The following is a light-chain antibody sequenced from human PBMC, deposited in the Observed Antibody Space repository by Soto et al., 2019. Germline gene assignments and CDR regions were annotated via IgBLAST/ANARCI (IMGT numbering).Light chain of an antibody. CDR3: AGWDSNLNGYV. J-gene: IGLJ1*01. V-gene: IGLV1-44*01. CDR2: SNS. CDR1: SSNIGSHT. Sequence: QSVLTQPPSASGTPGQRVTISCSGSSSNIGSHTVNWYQHLPGTAPKLLMHSNSQRPSGVPDRFSGSKSGTSASLAISGLQSEDEADYYCAGWDSNLNGYVLGTGTKLTVL.